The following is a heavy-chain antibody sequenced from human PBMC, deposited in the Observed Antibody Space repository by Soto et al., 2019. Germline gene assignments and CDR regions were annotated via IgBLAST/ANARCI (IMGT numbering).Heavy chain of an antibody. V-gene: IGHV3-23*01. Sequence: EVQLLESGGGLVQPGGSLRLSCAASGFTLSSYALSWVRQAPGKGLNWVSGISGSGDFTFDADSVKGRFTISRDNSVNTLYLQMNSLRVDDTAVYYCARGPTIFGVGVDAFDIWGQGTMVTVSS. J-gene: IGHJ3*02. CDR2: ISGSGDFT. CDR1: GFTLSSYA. CDR3: ARGPTIFGVGVDAFDI. D-gene: IGHD3-3*01.